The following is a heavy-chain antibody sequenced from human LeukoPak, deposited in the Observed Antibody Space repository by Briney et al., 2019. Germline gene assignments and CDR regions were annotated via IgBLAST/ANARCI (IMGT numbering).Heavy chain of an antibody. D-gene: IGHD3-10*01. CDR1: GFTVSNNY. CDR3: AIQFYGAFDI. Sequence: NPGGSLRLSCAASGFTVSNNYMGWVRQAPAKGLEWVSVIYSGGSTYYADSVKGRFTISRDNSKNTLYLQMNSLRAEDTAVYYCAIQFYGAFDIWGQGTMVTVSS. J-gene: IGHJ3*02. CDR2: IYSGGST. V-gene: IGHV3-53*01.